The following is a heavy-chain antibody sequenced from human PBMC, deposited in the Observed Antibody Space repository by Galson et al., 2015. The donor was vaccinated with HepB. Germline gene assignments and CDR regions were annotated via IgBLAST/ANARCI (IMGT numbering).Heavy chain of an antibody. D-gene: IGHD3-3*01. CDR1: GYSFTDYH. CDR2: INPKSAVT. J-gene: IGHJ5*02. Sequence: SCKASGYSFTDYHMHWVRQARGLGLAWMGWINPKSAVTNSAHKFQGRISMTTDTSISTAYMELSSLRYDDTAMYYCARGGHYDVWHGLDWFDPWGQGTLVTVSA. V-gene: IGHV1-2*02. CDR3: ARGGHYDVWHGLDWFDP.